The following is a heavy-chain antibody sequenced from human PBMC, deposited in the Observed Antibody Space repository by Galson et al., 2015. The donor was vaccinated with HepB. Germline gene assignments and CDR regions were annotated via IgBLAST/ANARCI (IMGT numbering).Heavy chain of an antibody. D-gene: IGHD3-22*01. CDR3: ARVLYYYDSSGRNWYFDL. CDR1: GFTFSSYW. V-gene: IGHV3-74*01. Sequence: SLRLSCAASGFTFSSYWMHWVRQAPGKGLVWVSRINSDGSSTSYADSVKGRFTISRGNAKNTLYLQMNSLRAEDTAVYYCARVLYYYDSSGRNWYFDLWGRGTLVTVSS. CDR2: INSDGSST. J-gene: IGHJ2*01.